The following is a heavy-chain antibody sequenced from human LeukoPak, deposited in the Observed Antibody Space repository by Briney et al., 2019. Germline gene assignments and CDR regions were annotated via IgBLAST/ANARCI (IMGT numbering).Heavy chain of an antibody. D-gene: IGHD6-13*01. CDR2: IYYSGST. V-gene: IGHV4-39*07. J-gene: IGHJ6*03. Sequence: SETLSLTCTVSGGSISSSSYYWGWIRQPPGKGLEWIGSIYYSGSTYYNPSLKSRVTISVDTSKNQFSLKLSSVTAADTAVYYCRRVGSSMDYYMDVWGKGTTVTVSS. CDR3: RRVGSSMDYYMDV. CDR1: GGSISSSSYY.